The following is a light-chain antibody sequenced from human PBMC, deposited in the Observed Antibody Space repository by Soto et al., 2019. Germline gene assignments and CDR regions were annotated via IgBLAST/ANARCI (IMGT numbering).Light chain of an antibody. CDR3: QQYGNSPYT. V-gene: IGKV3-20*01. Sequence: EIVLTQSPGTLSLSPGERATLSCRASQSVRSDYLAWYQQKPGQAPRLLIYGASNRTTDIPDRFSGSGSGTDFTLTISRLEPEDFAVYSCQQYGNSPYTFGQGTKLEI. CDR1: QSVRSDY. CDR2: GAS. J-gene: IGKJ2*01.